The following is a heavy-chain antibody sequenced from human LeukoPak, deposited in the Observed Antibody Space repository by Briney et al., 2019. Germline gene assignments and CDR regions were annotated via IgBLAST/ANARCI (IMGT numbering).Heavy chain of an antibody. CDR2: ISYDGSNK. V-gene: IGHV3-30*18. D-gene: IGHD4-23*01. Sequence: GRSLRLSCAASGFTFSNYGMHWVRQAPGKGLEWVAVISYDGSNKYYADSVKGRFTISRDNSKNTLYLQMNSLRAEDTAVYYCAKVGEVAVVTHNYYYGMDVWGQGTTVTVSS. CDR1: GFTFSNYG. J-gene: IGHJ6*02. CDR3: AKVGEVAVVTHNYYYGMDV.